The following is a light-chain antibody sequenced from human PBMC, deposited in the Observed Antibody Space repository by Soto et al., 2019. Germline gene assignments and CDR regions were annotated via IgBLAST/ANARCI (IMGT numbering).Light chain of an antibody. V-gene: IGKV3D-20*02. CDR3: QHRSNWPRLT. J-gene: IGKJ4*01. Sequence: EIVLTQSPGTLSLSPGERATLSCRASQSVSSSYLAWYQQKPGQAPRLLIYDAVNRVTGIPARFSGSGSGTDFTLTISSLEPEDFAVYYCQHRSNWPRLTFGGGTKVDI. CDR2: DAV. CDR1: QSVSSSY.